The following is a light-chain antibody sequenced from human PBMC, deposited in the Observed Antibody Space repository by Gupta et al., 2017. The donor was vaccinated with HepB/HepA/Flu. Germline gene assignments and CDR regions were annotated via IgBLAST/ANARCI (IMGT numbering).Light chain of an antibody. CDR2: EAS. V-gene: IGKV3D-20*02. J-gene: IGKJ4*01. CDR1: QSVSSSY. Sequence: ETVLTQSPGTLSLSSGERATLSCRASQSVSSSYLAWYQQKPGQAPRLVIYEASSRAPGIPARFSGSGSGTDFTLTISNLDHDDSALYFCQLRSNWPPEGTFGGGTRVEIK. CDR3: QLRSNWPPEGT.